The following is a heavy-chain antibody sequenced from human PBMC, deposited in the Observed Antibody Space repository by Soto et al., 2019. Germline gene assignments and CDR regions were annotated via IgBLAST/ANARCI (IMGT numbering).Heavy chain of an antibody. Sequence: ASVTVSCKASGYTFTSYYMHWVRQAPGQGLEWMGIINPSGGSTSYAQKFQGRVTMTRDTSTSTVYMELSSLRSEDTAVYYCARDPPCSSTSCYKGYFDYWGQGTLVTVSS. V-gene: IGHV1-46*01. J-gene: IGHJ4*02. D-gene: IGHD2-2*02. CDR3: ARDPPCSSTSCYKGYFDY. CDR1: GYTFTSYY. CDR2: INPSGGST.